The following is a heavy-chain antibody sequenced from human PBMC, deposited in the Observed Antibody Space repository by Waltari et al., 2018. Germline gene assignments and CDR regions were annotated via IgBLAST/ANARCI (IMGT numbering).Heavy chain of an antibody. J-gene: IGHJ1*01. CDR2: INTDVSTK. CDR3: VIGAQHVSNWYASEYFQH. D-gene: IGHD6-13*01. CDR1: GFTFSSYW. Sequence: EVQLVESGGGLVQPGGSLRLSCAASGFTFSSYWMHWVRQAPGKGLVWVSDINTDVSTKSYADSVKCRCTISRDNAKNTLYLQMDSRRAEETAVYYCVIGAQHVSNWYASEYFQHWGQGTLVTVSS. V-gene: IGHV3-74*01.